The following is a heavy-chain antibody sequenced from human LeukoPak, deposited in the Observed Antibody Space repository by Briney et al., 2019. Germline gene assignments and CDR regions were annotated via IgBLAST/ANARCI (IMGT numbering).Heavy chain of an antibody. CDR3: ARDTYKYGSSAYYFDY. CDR1: GGSFSGYF. J-gene: IGHJ4*02. V-gene: IGHV4-4*07. Sequence: SETLSLTCAVYGGSFSGYFWSWIRQPAGKGLEWIGRISTSGSTNYNPSLKSRVTMSVDTSKNQFSLKLSSVTAADTAVYYCARDTYKYGSSAYYFDYWGQGTLVTVSS. CDR2: ISTSGST. D-gene: IGHD3-10*01.